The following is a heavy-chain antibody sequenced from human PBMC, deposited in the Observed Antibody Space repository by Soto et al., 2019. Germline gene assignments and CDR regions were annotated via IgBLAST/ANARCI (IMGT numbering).Heavy chain of an antibody. CDR3: ARGGGRDGYYFDY. CDR2: INHSGST. Sequence: PSETLSLTCAVYGGSFSDYYRSWIRQPTGKGLEWIGEINHSGSTNYNPSLKSRVTISVDTSKNQFSLKLSSVTAADTAVYYCARGGGRDGYYFDYWGQGTLVT. J-gene: IGHJ4*02. V-gene: IGHV4-34*01. D-gene: IGHD2-15*01. CDR1: GGSFSDYY.